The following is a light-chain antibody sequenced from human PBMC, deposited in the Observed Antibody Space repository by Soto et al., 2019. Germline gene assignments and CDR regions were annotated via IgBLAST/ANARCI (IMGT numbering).Light chain of an antibody. V-gene: IGKV1-5*03. J-gene: IGKJ4*01. Sequence: DIQMTQSPATLSASLGDRVTITCRASQSIGTWLAWYQQKPGEAPKFLIYKSSTLESGVPGRFSGSGSETEFALTINRLQPEDAATYFCQQYDDYPLTFGGGTKVEIK. CDR2: KSS. CDR1: QSIGTW. CDR3: QQYDDYPLT.